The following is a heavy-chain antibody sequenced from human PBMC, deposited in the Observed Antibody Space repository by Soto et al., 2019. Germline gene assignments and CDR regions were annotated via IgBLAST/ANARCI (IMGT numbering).Heavy chain of an antibody. Sequence: QTLSLTGAISGDSVSSNSAAWNWIRQSPSRGLEWLGRTYYRSKWYNDYAVSVKSRITINPDTSKNQFSLQLNSVTPEDTAVYFCARTLSSSAENWFDPWGQGTLVTVSS. V-gene: IGHV6-1*01. D-gene: IGHD6-6*01. J-gene: IGHJ5*02. CDR1: GDSVSSNSAA. CDR2: TYYRSKWYN. CDR3: ARTLSSSAENWFDP.